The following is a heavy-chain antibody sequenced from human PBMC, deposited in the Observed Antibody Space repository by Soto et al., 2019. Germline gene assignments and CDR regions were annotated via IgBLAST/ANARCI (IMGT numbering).Heavy chain of an antibody. D-gene: IGHD6-19*01. CDR2: ISGSGGST. V-gene: IGHV3-23*01. Sequence: GGSLRLSCAASGFTFSSYAMSWVRQAPGKGLEWASGISGSGGSTYYADSVKGRFTISRDNSKNTLYLQMNSLRAEDTAVYYCAKLSGWYGYFDYWGQGTLVTVS. CDR1: GFTFSSYA. CDR3: AKLSGWYGYFDY. J-gene: IGHJ4*02.